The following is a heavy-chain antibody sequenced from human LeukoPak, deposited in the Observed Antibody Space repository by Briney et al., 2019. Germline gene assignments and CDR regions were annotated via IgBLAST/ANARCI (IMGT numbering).Heavy chain of an antibody. CDR1: GFTFSLYA. D-gene: IGHD1-26*01. CDR3: AKHNSGNFIYFDS. CDR2: ITGSGGTT. J-gene: IGHJ4*02. V-gene: IGHV3-23*01. Sequence: GRSLRLSCAASGFTFSLYAMSWVRQAPGKGLEWVSGITGSGGTTYYADSVKGRFTLSRDNSKNTLYLQMNSLGAEDTAVYYCAKHNSGNFIYFDSWGQGALVTVSS.